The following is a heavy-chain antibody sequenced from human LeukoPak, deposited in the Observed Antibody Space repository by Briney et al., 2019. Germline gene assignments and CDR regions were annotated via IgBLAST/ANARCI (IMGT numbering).Heavy chain of an antibody. D-gene: IGHD2-2*01. V-gene: IGHV3-20*04. CDR2: INWNGGST. CDR3: ARAGVVPAAIYYYYMDV. J-gene: IGHJ6*03. CDR1: GFTFDDYA. Sequence: GGSLRLSCAASGFTFDDYAMHWVRQAPGKGLEWVSGINWNGGSTGYADSVKGRFTISRDNAKNSLYLQMNSLRAEDTALYYCARAGVVPAAIYYYYMDVWGKGTTVTVSS.